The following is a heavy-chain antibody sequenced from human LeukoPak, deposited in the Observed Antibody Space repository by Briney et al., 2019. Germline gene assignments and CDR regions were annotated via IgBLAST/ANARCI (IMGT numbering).Heavy chain of an antibody. V-gene: IGHV1-46*01. CDR1: GYTFISYF. J-gene: IGHJ4*02. CDR2: INPSGGST. Sequence: ASVKVSCKASGYTFISYFMHWVRQALGQGLEWMGVINPSGGSTTYAQNFQGRVTMTRDMSTSTVYMELSSLRSEDTAVYYCAREVGACDYWGQGTLVTVSS. CDR3: AREVGACDY. D-gene: IGHD1-26*01.